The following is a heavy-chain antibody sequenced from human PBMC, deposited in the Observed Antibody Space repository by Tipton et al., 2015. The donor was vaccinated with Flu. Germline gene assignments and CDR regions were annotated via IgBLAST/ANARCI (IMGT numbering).Heavy chain of an antibody. CDR2: VYTSGST. CDR1: DYYITGGYY. CDR3: AREVRRDGYNYCDY. D-gene: IGHD5-24*01. V-gene: IGHV4-38-2*02. J-gene: IGHJ4*02. Sequence: TLSLTCDVSDYYITGGYYWAWIRQPPGKGLEWIGRVYTSGSTNYNPSLKSRVTMSVDTSKNQFSLKLSSVTAADTAVYFCAREVRRDGYNYCDYWGQGTLVTVSS.